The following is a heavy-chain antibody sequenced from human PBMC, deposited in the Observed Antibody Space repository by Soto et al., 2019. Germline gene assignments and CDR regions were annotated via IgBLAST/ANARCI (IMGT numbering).Heavy chain of an antibody. D-gene: IGHD2-21*02. Sequence: SETLSLTCTVSGGSISSGDYYWSWIRQPPGKGLEWIGYIYYSGSTYYNPSLKSRVTISVDTSKNQFSLKLSSVTAADTAVYYCATQVAYCGGDCYSSVRVGMDVWGQGTTVTVSS. V-gene: IGHV4-30-4*01. CDR2: IYYSGST. CDR3: ATQVAYCGGDCYSSVRVGMDV. J-gene: IGHJ6*02. CDR1: GGSISSGDYY.